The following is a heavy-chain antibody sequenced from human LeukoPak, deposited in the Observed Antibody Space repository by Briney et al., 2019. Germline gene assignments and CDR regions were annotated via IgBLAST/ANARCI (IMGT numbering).Heavy chain of an antibody. CDR3: ASRIPLEWGLQRDGSEDY. V-gene: IGHV3-21*01. J-gene: IGHJ4*02. Sequence: GGSLRLSCAASGFTFSSYSMNWVRQAPGKGLEWVSSISSSSSYIYYADSVKGRFTISRDNAKNSLYLQMNSLRAEDTAVYYFASRIPLEWGLQRDGSEDYWGQGTLVTVSS. CDR2: ISSSSSYI. D-gene: IGHD1-26*01. CDR1: GFTFSSYS.